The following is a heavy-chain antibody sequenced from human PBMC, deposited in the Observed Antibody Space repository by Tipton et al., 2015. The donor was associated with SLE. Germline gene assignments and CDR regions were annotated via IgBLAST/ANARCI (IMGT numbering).Heavy chain of an antibody. J-gene: IGHJ6*04. CDR3: PRLQYIFGGMAV. D-gene: IGHD3-3*01. V-gene: IGHV4-34*01. Sequence: TLSLTCAVFGGSFSGNYWIWIRQTPGKGLEWIGEINNRGGTNLNPSLESRVSVSKDTSKNQFSLKLTSETTADTAVYYCPRLQYIFGGMAVCCDGTPVTVSS. CDR2: INNRGGT. CDR1: GGSFSGNY.